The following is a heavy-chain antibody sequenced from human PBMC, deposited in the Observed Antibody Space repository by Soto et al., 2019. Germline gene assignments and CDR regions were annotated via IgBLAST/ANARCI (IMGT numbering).Heavy chain of an antibody. V-gene: IGHV1-18*01. CDR3: ARGMYAGAGSPPFDY. Sequence: QVQLVQSGAEVKNPGASVKVSCKASGYTFTSYGISWVRQAPGQGLEWMGWISAYNGNTNYAQKLQGRVTMTTDTSTCTAYMERRSFRSDDTAVYYCARGMYAGAGSPPFDYWGQGTLVTVSS. CDR1: GYTFTSYG. CDR2: ISAYNGNT. J-gene: IGHJ4*01. D-gene: IGHD2-8*01.